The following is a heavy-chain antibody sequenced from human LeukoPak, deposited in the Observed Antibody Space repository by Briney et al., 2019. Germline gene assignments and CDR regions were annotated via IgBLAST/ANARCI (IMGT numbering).Heavy chain of an antibody. J-gene: IGHJ4*02. CDR1: GGSISTFDYY. CDR2: ISYSGST. Sequence: PSETLSLTCSVSGGSISTFDYYWSWIRQPPGKGLEWIGYISYSGSTYYNASLKSRITISLDASKNQFSLKLSSVTAADTAVYYCARQRYYYDSSNYFDSWGQGALVTVSS. D-gene: IGHD3-22*01. V-gene: IGHV4-30-4*01. CDR3: ARQRYYYDSSNYFDS.